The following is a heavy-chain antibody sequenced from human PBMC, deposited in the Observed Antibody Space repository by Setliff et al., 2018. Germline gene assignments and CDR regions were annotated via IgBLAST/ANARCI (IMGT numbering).Heavy chain of an antibody. CDR3: ARDNTILGATDH. V-gene: IGHV4-61*02. CDR1: GGSLNSGSYY. CDR2: LHTSEST. D-gene: IGHD1-26*01. Sequence: PSETLSLTCAVSGGSLNSGSYYWSWIRQSTERGLEWLGRLHTSESTTYNPALNSRVTISVGTSTNQFSLKLTSLTAADTAVYFCARDNTILGATDHWGQGTLVTVSS. J-gene: IGHJ5*02.